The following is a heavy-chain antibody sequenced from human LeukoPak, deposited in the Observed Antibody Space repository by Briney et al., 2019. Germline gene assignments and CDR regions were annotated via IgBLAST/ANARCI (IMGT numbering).Heavy chain of an antibody. V-gene: IGHV3-23*01. Sequence: GGSLRLSCVASRFTFSTYAMAWVRQAPCKKLECVAVITDGGTNTYHADSVKGRVTISRDNSKNTLSLQMNSLRVEDTAKYYCAKGTLESCSDSRCYPFDYWGRGTLVTVSS. J-gene: IGHJ4*02. D-gene: IGHD3-22*01. CDR1: RFTFSTYA. CDR3: AKGTLESCSDSRCYPFDY. CDR2: ITDGGTNT.